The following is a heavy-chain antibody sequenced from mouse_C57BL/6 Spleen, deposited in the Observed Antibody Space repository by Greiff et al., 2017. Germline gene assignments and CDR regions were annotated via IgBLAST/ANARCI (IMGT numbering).Heavy chain of an antibody. CDR1: GFTFSDYG. CDR3: ARPTVVARRYFDV. J-gene: IGHJ1*03. Sequence: EVHLVESGGGLVKPGGSLKLSCAASGFTFSDYGMHWVRQAPEKGLEWVAYISSGSSTIYYADTVKGRFTISRDNAKNTLFLQMTSLRSEDTAMYYCARPTVVARRYFDVWGTGTTVTVSS. D-gene: IGHD1-1*01. V-gene: IGHV5-17*01. CDR2: ISSGSSTI.